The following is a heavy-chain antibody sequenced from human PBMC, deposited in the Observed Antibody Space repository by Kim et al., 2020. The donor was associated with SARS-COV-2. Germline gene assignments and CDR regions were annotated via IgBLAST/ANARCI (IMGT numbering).Heavy chain of an antibody. Sequence: SETLSLTCTVSGGSISSGDYYWSWIRQPPGKGLEWIGYIYYSGSTYYNPSLKSRVTISVDTSKNQFSLKLSSVTAADTAVYYCARDAYSSSSFGSDGYFDLWGRGTLVTVSS. CDR3: ARDAYSSSSFGSDGYFDL. CDR2: IYYSGST. CDR1: GGSISSGDYY. D-gene: IGHD6-6*01. V-gene: IGHV4-30-4*01. J-gene: IGHJ2*01.